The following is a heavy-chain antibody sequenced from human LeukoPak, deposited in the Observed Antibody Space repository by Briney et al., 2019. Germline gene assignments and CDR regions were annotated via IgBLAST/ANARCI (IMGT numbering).Heavy chain of an antibody. CDR2: ISYDGSNK. Sequence: PGRSLRLSCAASGLTFSSYGMHWVRQAPGKGLEWVAVISYDGSNKYYADSVKGRFTISRDNSKNTLYLQMNSLRAEDTAVYYCAKGSGDGGDYFDYWGQGTLVTVSS. V-gene: IGHV3-30*18. D-gene: IGHD7-27*01. CDR3: AKGSGDGGDYFDY. J-gene: IGHJ4*02. CDR1: GLTFSSYG.